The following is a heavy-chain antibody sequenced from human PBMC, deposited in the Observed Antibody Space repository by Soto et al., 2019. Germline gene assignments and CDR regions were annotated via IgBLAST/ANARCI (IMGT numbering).Heavy chain of an antibody. CDR2: ISSSSSYI. V-gene: IGHV3-21*01. CDR1: GFTFSSYS. Sequence: PGGSLRLSCAASGFTFSSYSMNWVRQAPGKGLEWVSSISSSSSYIYYADSVKGRFTISRDNAKNSLYLQMNSLRAEDTAVYYCARGYNWNDVFCAFDIWGQGTMVTVSS. D-gene: IGHD1-20*01. J-gene: IGHJ3*02. CDR3: ARGYNWNDVFCAFDI.